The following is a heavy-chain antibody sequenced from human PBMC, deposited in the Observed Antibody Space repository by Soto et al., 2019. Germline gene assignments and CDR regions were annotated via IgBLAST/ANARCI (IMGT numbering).Heavy chain of an antibody. D-gene: IGHD2-15*01. J-gene: IGHJ4*02. V-gene: IGHV4-59*01. Sequence: SETLSLTCGVYGGSFRNYYWIWVRQPPGKGLEWIGYIYYSGSTYYNPSLKSRVTISVDTSKNQFSLKLNSVTAADTAVYYCARSGGSLDYWGQGTLVTVSS. CDR3: ARSGGSLDY. CDR2: IYYSGST. CDR1: GGSFRNYY.